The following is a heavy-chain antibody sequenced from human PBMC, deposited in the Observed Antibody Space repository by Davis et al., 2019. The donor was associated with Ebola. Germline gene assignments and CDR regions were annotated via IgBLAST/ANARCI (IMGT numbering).Heavy chain of an antibody. Sequence: PGGSLRLSCTASGFTFRSFGMHWVRQAPGKGLEWVAVISYDETYKYYSDSVKGRFTISRDNSKNTVSLQMDSLRPGDTAVYYCAKSAPGTMDYWGQGTLVTVSS. CDR1: GFTFRSFG. CDR2: ISYDETYK. J-gene: IGHJ4*02. V-gene: IGHV3-30*18. D-gene: IGHD6-13*01. CDR3: AKSAPGTMDY.